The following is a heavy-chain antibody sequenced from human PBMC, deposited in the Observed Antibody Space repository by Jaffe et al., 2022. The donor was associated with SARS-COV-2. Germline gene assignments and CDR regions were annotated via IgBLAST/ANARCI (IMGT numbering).Heavy chain of an antibody. CDR1: GGSISSYY. CDR3: AREKGDGLWFGELLPRLHFDY. J-gene: IGHJ4*02. V-gene: IGHV4-4*07. Sequence: QVQLQESGPGLVKPSETLSLTCTVSGGSISSYYWSWIRQPAGKGLEWIGRIYTSGSTNYNPSLKSRVTMSVDTSKNQFSLKLSSVTAADTAVYYCAREKGDGLWFGELLPRLHFDYWGQGTLVTVSS. CDR2: IYTSGST. D-gene: IGHD3-10*01.